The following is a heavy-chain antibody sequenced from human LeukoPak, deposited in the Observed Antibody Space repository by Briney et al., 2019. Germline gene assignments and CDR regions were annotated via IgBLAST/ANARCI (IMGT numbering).Heavy chain of an antibody. J-gene: IGHJ5*02. V-gene: IGHV3-23*01. CDR3: AKHPLGSSPPHTNWFDP. Sequence: GGSLRLSCAASGFTFSSYAMSWVRQALGKGLEWVSAISGSGGSTYYADSVKGRFTISRDNSKNTLYLQMNSLRAEDTAVYYCAKHPLGSSPPHTNWFDPWGQGTLVTVSS. CDR2: ISGSGGST. CDR1: GFTFSSYA. D-gene: IGHD6-13*01.